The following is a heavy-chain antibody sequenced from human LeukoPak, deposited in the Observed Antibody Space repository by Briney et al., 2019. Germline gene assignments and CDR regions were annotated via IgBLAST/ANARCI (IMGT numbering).Heavy chain of an antibody. CDR1: GFTFSSYA. CDR2: VSGSGGST. V-gene: IGHV3-23*01. D-gene: IGHD2-2*02. J-gene: IGHJ4*02. Sequence: GGSLRLSCAASGFTFSSYAMSWVRQAPGKGLEWVSTVSGSGGSTYYADSVKGRFTISRDISKNTLYLQMDSLRAEDTAVYYCAKESTLCRSTSCYTGVDYWGQGTLVTVSS. CDR3: AKESTLCRSTSCYTGVDY.